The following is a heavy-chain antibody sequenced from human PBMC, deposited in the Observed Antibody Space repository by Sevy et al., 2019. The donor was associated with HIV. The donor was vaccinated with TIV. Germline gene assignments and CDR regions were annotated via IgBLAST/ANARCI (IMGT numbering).Heavy chain of an antibody. CDR1: GFIFSTYG. V-gene: IGHV3-33*08. J-gene: IGHJ4*02. D-gene: IGHD6-13*01. CDR2: IWYDGSSQ. Sequence: GGSLRLSCAASGFIFSTYGMHWVRQAPCKGLEWVALIWYDGSSQYYADSVQGRFTISRDNSKNTLDLQMNSLRAEDTAVYYCVSGASIAAAGNFAYWGQGTLVTVSS. CDR3: VSGASIAAAGNFAY.